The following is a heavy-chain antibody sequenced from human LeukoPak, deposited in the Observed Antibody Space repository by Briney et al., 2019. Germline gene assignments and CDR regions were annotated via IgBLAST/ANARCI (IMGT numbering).Heavy chain of an antibody. CDR3: AKDAQRGFDYSNSLEY. J-gene: IGHJ4*02. CDR1: GFTYSHYG. CDR2: IWSDGTEK. D-gene: IGHD4-11*01. Sequence: GRSLRLSCAASGFTYSHYGMHWDRQAPGKGLEWVAVIWSDGTEKYYGDAVKGRFTISRDNSRKTLYLQMNSLRGEDTAVYYCAKDAQRGFDYSNSLEYWGQGTLVTVSS. V-gene: IGHV3-33*06.